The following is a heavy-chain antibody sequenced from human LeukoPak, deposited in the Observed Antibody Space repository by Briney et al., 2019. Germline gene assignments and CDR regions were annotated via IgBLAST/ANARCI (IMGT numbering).Heavy chain of an antibody. CDR1: GGSISSSSYY. J-gene: IGHJ4*02. Sequence: SETLSLTCTVSGGSISSSSYYWGWIRQPPGKGLEWMGSIYYSGSTYYNSSLKSRVTISVDTSKNQFSLKLSSVTAADTAVYYCVESRGSRDYWGQGTLVTVSS. CDR2: IYYSGST. CDR3: VESRGSRDY. V-gene: IGHV4-39*01. D-gene: IGHD3-16*01.